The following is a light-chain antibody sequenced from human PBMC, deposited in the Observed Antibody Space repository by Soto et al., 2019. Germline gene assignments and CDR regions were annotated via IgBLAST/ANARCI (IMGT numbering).Light chain of an antibody. J-gene: IGKJ3*01. CDR3: QQYNSPPFT. V-gene: IGKV4-1*01. Sequence: DIVMTQSPDSLAVSLGERATINCKSSQSVLYSSNNKNYLAWYQQKPGQPPKLLIYWASTRESGVPARFSGSGSGTDFTLTISSLQAEDVAVYYCQQYNSPPFTFGPGTKVDIK. CDR1: QSVLYSSNNKNY. CDR2: WAS.